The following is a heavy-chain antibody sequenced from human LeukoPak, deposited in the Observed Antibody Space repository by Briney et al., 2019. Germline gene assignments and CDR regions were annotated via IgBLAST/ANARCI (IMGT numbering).Heavy chain of an antibody. D-gene: IGHD7-27*01. V-gene: IGHV3-21*01. CDR3: ARDRSNWGTDAFDI. CDR1: GFTFSSYS. Sequence: GGSLRLSCAASGFTFSSYSMNWVRQAPGKGLEWVSSISSSSSYIYYADSVKGRFTISRDNAKNSLYLQMNSLRAEDTAVYYCARDRSNWGTDAFDIWGQGTMVTVSS. J-gene: IGHJ3*02. CDR2: ISSSSSYI.